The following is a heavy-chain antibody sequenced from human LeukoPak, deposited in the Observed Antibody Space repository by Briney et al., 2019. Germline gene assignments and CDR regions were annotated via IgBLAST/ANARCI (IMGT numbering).Heavy chain of an antibody. Sequence: GASVMVSCKTSDYTFTNYGISWVRQAPGQGLEWMGWINPFNGDTKYAQTFQGRVTLTTDTSTSTAYMELRSLRSDDTAVYYCARDHGSYDYVWGSYRNPDAFDIWGQGTMVTVSS. CDR3: ARDHGSYDYVWGSYRNPDAFDI. CDR1: DYTFTNYG. V-gene: IGHV1-18*01. J-gene: IGHJ3*02. D-gene: IGHD3-16*02. CDR2: INPFNGDT.